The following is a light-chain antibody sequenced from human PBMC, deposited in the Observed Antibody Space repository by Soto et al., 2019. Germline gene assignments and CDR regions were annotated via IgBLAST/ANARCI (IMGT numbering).Light chain of an antibody. V-gene: IGLV1-40*01. CDR2: GNS. J-gene: IGLJ2*01. CDR3: QSYDSSLSVVV. Sequence: QSVLTQPPSVSGAPAQRVTISCTGSSSNIGAGYDVHWYQQLPGTAPKLLIYGNSNRPSGVPDRFSGSKSGTSASLAITGLQAEDEADYYCQSYDSSLSVVVFGGGTQLTVL. CDR1: SSNIGAGYD.